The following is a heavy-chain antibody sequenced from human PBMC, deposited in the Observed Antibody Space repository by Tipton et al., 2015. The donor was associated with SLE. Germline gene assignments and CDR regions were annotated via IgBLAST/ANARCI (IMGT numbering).Heavy chain of an antibody. Sequence: TLSLTCTVSGDSISNGDDYWSWIRQPAGEGLEWIGRIFTSGNTNYNPSLKSRVTISVDTSKNQFSLELSSVTAADTAVYYCARETEDTGWIHSRDYIYYYYYVDVWGQGTTVTVSS. V-gene: IGHV4-61*02. J-gene: IGHJ6*03. D-gene: IGHD6-19*01. CDR1: GDSISNGDDY. CDR2: IFTSGNT. CDR3: ARETEDTGWIHSRDYIYYYYYVDV.